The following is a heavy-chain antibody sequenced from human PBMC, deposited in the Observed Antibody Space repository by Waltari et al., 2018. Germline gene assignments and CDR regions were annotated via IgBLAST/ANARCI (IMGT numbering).Heavy chain of an antibody. D-gene: IGHD1-20*01. V-gene: IGHV4-59*01. J-gene: IGHJ3*02. Sequence: QVQLQESGPGLVKPSETLSLTCTVSGGSISSYYWSWIRQPPGKGLEWIGYIYYSGSTNYNPSLKSRVTISVDTSKNQFSLKLSSVTAADTAVYYCARDINRGDAFDIWGQGTMVTVSS. CDR1: GGSISSYY. CDR2: IYYSGST. CDR3: ARDINRGDAFDI.